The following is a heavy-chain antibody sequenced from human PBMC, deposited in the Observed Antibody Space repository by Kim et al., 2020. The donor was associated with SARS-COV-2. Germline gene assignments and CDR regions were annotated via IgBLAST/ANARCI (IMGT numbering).Heavy chain of an antibody. V-gene: IGHV3-30*18. CDR1: GFTFSSYG. CDR3: AKLLPPGYSSGVRVGGM. CDR2: ISYDGSNK. J-gene: IGHJ6*01. Sequence: GGSLRLSCAASGFTFSSYGMHWVRQAPGKGLEWVAVISYDGSNKYYADSVKGRFTISRDNSKNTLYLQMNSLRAEDTAVYYCAKLLPPGYSSGVRVGGM. D-gene: IGHD6-19*01.